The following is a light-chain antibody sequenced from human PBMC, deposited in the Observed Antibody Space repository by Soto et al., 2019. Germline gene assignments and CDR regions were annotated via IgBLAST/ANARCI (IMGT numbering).Light chain of an antibody. CDR3: QSFDSSRIGLL. CDR1: HSDIGAGYG. CDR2: DTT. V-gene: IGLV1-40*01. Sequence: QLVLTQPPSVTGAPGQRVTISCTGSHSDIGAGYGVHWYQQFSHSAPKLLIYDTTNRPSGVPDRFSGSRSGTSASLAITGLQAEDEADYYCQSFDSSRIGLLFGGGTKVTVL. J-gene: IGLJ2*01.